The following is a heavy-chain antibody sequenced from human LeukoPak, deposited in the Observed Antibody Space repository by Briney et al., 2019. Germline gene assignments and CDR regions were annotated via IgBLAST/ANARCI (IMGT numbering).Heavy chain of an antibody. V-gene: IGHV3-7*01. D-gene: IGHD5-12*01. J-gene: IGHJ4*02. Sequence: GGSLRLSCAASGSTFSSHWMSWVRQAPGKGLEWVANIKQDGSMKYYVDSVRGRFTISRDNAKSSLYLQMNSLRAADTAVYYCARVKSGYAGDYFDYWGQGTLVTVSS. CDR3: ARVKSGYAGDYFDY. CDR2: IKQDGSMK. CDR1: GSTFSSHW.